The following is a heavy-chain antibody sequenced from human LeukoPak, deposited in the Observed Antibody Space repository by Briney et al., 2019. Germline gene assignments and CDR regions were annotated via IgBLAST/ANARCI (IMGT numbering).Heavy chain of an antibody. J-gene: IGHJ3*02. V-gene: IGHV1-46*01. Sequence: ASVKVSCKASGYSFSSYYMHWVRQAPGQGLEWMGIINPSGVGTNYAREFQGRVTMTRDTSTSALYMELSSLRSEDTAVYYCATDHYGTGAFDIWGQGTMVTVSS. D-gene: IGHD4-17*01. CDR3: ATDHYGTGAFDI. CDR2: INPSGVGT. CDR1: GYSFSSYY.